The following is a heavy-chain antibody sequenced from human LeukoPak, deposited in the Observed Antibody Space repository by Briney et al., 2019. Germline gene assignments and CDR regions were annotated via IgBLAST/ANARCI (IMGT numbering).Heavy chain of an antibody. D-gene: IGHD3-10*01. CDR1: GYTFTGYY. V-gene: IGHV1-2*02. CDR3: ARAGWVDYGSGSYSGAFDI. Sequence: GASVKVSCKASGYTFTGYYMHWVRQAPGQGLEWMGWINPNSGGTNYAQKFQGRVTMTRDTSISTAYMELRSLRSDDTAVYYCARAGWVDYGSGSYSGAFDIWGQGTMVTVSS. J-gene: IGHJ3*02. CDR2: INPNSGGT.